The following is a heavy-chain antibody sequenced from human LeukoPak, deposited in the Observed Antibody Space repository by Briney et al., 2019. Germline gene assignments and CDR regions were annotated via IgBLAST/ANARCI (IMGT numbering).Heavy chain of an antibody. Sequence: NPGGSLRLSCAASGFTFSSYSMNWVRQAPGKGLEWVSSISSSSSYIYYADSVKGRFTISRGNAKNSLYLQMNSLRAEDTAVYYCASVVVPALRAFDIWGQGTMVTVSS. J-gene: IGHJ3*02. D-gene: IGHD2-2*01. CDR1: GFTFSSYS. CDR2: ISSSSSYI. CDR3: ASVVVPALRAFDI. V-gene: IGHV3-21*01.